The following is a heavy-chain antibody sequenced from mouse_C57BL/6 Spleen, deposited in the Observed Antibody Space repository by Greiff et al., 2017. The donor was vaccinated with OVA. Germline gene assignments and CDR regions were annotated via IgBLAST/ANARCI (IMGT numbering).Heavy chain of an antibody. J-gene: IGHJ3*01. Sequence: EVQLQQSGAELVRPGASVKLSCTASGFNIKDDYMHWVKQRPEQGLEWIGWIDPENGDTEYASKFQGRAIITADTSSTTAYLQLSSLTSEDTAVYYCTTVDWFAYWGQGTLVTVSA. CDR3: TTVDWFAY. V-gene: IGHV14-4*01. CDR2: IDPENGDT. D-gene: IGHD1-1*01. CDR1: GFNIKDDY.